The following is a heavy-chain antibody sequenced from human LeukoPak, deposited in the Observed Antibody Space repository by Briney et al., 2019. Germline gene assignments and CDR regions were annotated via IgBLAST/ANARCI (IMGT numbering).Heavy chain of an antibody. CDR3: AKDERNWNYNLASQTYD. Sequence: GGSLRLSCAASGFRFSSYAMSWVRQAPGRGLEWVSAISGSGVSTYYADSVKGRFTVSRDNSKNILYLQMSSLRAEDTAVYYCAKDERNWNYNLASQTYDWGQGTLVTVS. CDR2: ISGSGVST. J-gene: IGHJ4*02. D-gene: IGHD1-7*01. V-gene: IGHV3-23*01. CDR1: GFRFSSYA.